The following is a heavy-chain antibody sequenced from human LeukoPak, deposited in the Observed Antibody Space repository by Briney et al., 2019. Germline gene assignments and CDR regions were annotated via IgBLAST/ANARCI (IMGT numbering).Heavy chain of an antibody. J-gene: IGHJ4*02. D-gene: IGHD6-19*01. CDR3: ARASSGWYGLFDY. CDR1: GGSISGYY. V-gene: IGHV4-59*01. Sequence: SETLSLTRTVSGGSISGYYWSWIRQPPGKGLEWIGYIDDSGRTNCNPSLKSRVTILVDTSKNHFSLKLNSVTAADTAVYYCARASSGWYGLFDYWGRGTQVTVSS. CDR2: IDDSGRT.